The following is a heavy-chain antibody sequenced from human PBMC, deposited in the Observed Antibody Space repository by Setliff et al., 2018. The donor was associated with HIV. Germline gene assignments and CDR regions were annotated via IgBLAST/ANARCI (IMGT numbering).Heavy chain of an antibody. CDR1: AVSIGGYS. V-gene: IGHV4-4*09. CDR2: IYSTDTT. J-gene: IGHJ4*02. CDR3: ARHGTWNSQRFHFDY. D-gene: IGHD1-7*01. Sequence: ETLSLTCTVSAVSIGGYSWSWIRQSPGKGLEWIGSIYSTDTTNHNPSLESRVTISVDKSKNQFSLKLNSVTAADMAVYYCARHGTWNSQRFHFDYWGQGTPVTVSS.